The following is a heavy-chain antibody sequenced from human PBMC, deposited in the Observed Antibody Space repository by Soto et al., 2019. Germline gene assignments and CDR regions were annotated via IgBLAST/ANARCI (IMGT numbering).Heavy chain of an antibody. CDR1: GLAFSNYA. D-gene: IGHD6-6*01. J-gene: IGHJ3*02. V-gene: IGHV3-23*01. CDR3: AKVFSSKCPASCAFDI. CDR2: ISGSGDSS. Sequence: EASGLAFSNYAMNWVRQTPGKGLEWVSGISGSGDSSYYADSVRGRFTISRDNSMNTVYLQLDRLRAEDTALYYCAKVFSSKCPASCAFDIWGQGIMVTVSS.